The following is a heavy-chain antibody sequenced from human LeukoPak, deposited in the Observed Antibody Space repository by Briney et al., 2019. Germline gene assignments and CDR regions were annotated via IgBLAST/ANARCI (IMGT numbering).Heavy chain of an antibody. CDR2: INPNSGGT. CDR3: ARGSWDSSGWYFADLPGYNWFDP. V-gene: IGHV1-2*06. J-gene: IGHJ5*02. CDR1: GYTFTGYY. Sequence: GASVKVSCKASGYTFTGYYMHWVRQAPGQGLEWMGRINPNSGGTNYAQKFQGRVTMTRDTSISTAYMELSRLRSDDTAVYYCARGSWDSSGWYFADLPGYNWFDPWGQGTLVTVSS. D-gene: IGHD6-19*01.